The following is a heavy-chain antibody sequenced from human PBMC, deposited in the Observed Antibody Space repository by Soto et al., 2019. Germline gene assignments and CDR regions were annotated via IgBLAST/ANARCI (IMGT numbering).Heavy chain of an antibody. J-gene: IGHJ4*02. CDR3: GVGTRTSDF. CDR2: ISTYNGNT. Sequence: ASVKVSCKTSGYTFSNSGICWVRQAPGQGLEWMGWISTYNGNTNYAQNFQGRVTMTKDTSTSIVYMELTNLRSDDTAVYYCGVGTRTSDFWGQGTPVTVSS. D-gene: IGHD1-26*01. V-gene: IGHV1-18*01. CDR1: GYTFSNSG.